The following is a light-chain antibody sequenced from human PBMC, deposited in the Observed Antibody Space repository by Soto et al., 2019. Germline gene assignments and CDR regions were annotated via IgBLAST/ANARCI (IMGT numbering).Light chain of an antibody. V-gene: IGKV1-39*01. CDR1: QSISSY. CDR2: AAS. CDR3: QQSYSTRWT. J-gene: IGKJ1*01. Sequence: DIQMTQSPSSLSASVGDRVTITCRASQSISSYLNWYQQKPGKAPKLLIYAASSLQSGVPSRFSRSGSGTDFTLTISSLQPEDFATYYCQQSYSTRWTFGQGTKVDIK.